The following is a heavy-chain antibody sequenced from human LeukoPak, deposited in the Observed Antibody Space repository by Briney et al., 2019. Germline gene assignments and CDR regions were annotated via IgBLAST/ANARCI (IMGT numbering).Heavy chain of an antibody. V-gene: IGHV4-30-2*01. J-gene: IGHJ4*02. Sequence: SETLSLTCAVSGGSISSGGYSWSWIRQPPGKGLEWNGYIYHSGSTYYNPSLKSRVTISVDRSKNQFSLKLSSVTAADTAVYYCARLSGYDADYWGQGTLVTVSS. CDR2: IYHSGST. CDR3: ARLSGYDADY. D-gene: IGHD5-12*01. CDR1: GGSISSGGYS.